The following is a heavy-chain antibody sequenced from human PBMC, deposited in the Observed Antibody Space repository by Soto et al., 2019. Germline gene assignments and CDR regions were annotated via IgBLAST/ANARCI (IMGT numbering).Heavy chain of an antibody. Sequence: GESLKISCKGSGYSFTTYWIGWVRQMPGKGLEWMGIIYPGDSDTRYSPSFQGQVTISADNSISTAYLQWGSLKASDTAMYYCARASWKFVHPYHFDFWGQGTLVTVSS. V-gene: IGHV5-51*01. J-gene: IGHJ4*02. D-gene: IGHD1-1*01. CDR1: GYSFTTYW. CDR3: ARASWKFVHPYHFDF. CDR2: IYPGDSDT.